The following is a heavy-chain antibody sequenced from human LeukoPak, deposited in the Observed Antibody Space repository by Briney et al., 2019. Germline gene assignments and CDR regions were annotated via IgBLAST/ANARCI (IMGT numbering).Heavy chain of an antibody. D-gene: IGHD6-19*01. CDR1: GGSISSGDYY. V-gene: IGHV4-30-4*01. CDR3: ARLETTGAGVAVAASFFFDY. CDR2: IYYSGSA. Sequence: PSQTLSLTCTVSGGSISSGDYYWSWIRQPPGKGLEWMGYIYYSGSAYYNPSLKSRVTISVDTSKNQFSLKLSSVTAADTAVYYCARLETTGAGVAVAASFFFDYWGQGTLVTVSS. J-gene: IGHJ4*02.